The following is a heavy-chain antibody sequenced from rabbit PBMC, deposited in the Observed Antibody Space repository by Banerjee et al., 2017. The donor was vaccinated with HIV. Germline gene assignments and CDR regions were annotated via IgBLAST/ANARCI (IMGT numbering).Heavy chain of an antibody. CDR2: IYTGSSGST. CDR1: GLDFSSSDW. Sequence: QEQLEESGGDLVKPGASLTLTCTASGLDFSSSDWICWVRQAPGKGLEWIASIYTGSSGSTYYASWATGRFTISKTSSTTVTLQMTSLTAADTATYFCARDLAGVIGWNFNLWGPGTLVTVS. CDR3: ARDLAGVIGWNFNL. J-gene: IGHJ4*01. V-gene: IGHV1S45*01. D-gene: IGHD4-1*01.